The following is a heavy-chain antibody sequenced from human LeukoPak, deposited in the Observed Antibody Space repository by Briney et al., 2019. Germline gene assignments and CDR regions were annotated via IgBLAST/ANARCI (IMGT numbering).Heavy chain of an antibody. Sequence: GGSLRLSCAASGFTFSTYGMHWVRQTPGKGLEWVAVIWSDGSNKYYADSVKGRFTISRDNSKNTLYLQMNSLRAEDTAVYYYARGSGSFSGGFDYWGQGTLVTVSS. D-gene: IGHD1-26*01. J-gene: IGHJ4*02. CDR3: ARGSGSFSGGFDY. V-gene: IGHV3-33*01. CDR2: IWSDGSNK. CDR1: GFTFSTYG.